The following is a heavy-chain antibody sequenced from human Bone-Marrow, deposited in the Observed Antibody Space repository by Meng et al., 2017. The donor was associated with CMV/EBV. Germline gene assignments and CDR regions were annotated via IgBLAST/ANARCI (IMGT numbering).Heavy chain of an antibody. D-gene: IGHD7-27*01. CDR2: IHPHRGDT. CDR1: GYTFTAHY. CDR3: ARDNNGGPDY. V-gene: IGHV1-2*02. J-gene: IGHJ4*02. Sequence: ASVKVSCKASGYTFTAHYFHWVRQAPGQGLEWMGWIHPHRGDTNYAQQFQGRVTLTRDKSINTGYMELTRLTSDDTAVYYCARDNNGGPDYWGQGTMVTVSS.